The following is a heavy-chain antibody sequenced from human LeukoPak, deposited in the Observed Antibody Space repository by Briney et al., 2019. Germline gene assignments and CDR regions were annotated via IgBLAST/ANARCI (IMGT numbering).Heavy chain of an antibody. Sequence: SETLSLTCTVSGGSISSGSYYWSWIRQPAGKGLEWIGRIYTSGSTNYNPSLKSRVTISVDTSKNQFSLKLSSVTAADTAVYYCTKSMVRGTPLRWFDPWGQGTLVTVSS. CDR1: GGSISSGSYY. D-gene: IGHD3-10*01. CDR3: TKSMVRGTPLRWFDP. J-gene: IGHJ5*02. V-gene: IGHV4-61*02. CDR2: IYTSGST.